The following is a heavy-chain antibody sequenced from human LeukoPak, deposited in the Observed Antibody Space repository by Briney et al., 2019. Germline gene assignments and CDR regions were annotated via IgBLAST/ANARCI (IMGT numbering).Heavy chain of an antibody. Sequence: PGRSLRLSCAASGFTFSIYAMYWVRQAPGKGLEWVAVISHDGSNKYHADSVKGRFTISRDNSKNTLSLQMNSLRAEDTAMYYCARAGEAVAGTGGYYFYGMDVWGQGTTVTVSS. D-gene: IGHD6-19*01. V-gene: IGHV3-30-3*01. CDR3: ARAGEAVAGTGGYYFYGMDV. J-gene: IGHJ6*02. CDR1: GFTFSIYA. CDR2: ISHDGSNK.